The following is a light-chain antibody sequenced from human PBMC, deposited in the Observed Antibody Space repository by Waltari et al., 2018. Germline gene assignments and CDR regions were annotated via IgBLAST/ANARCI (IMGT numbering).Light chain of an antibody. CDR2: WAS. V-gene: IGKV4-1*01. CDR3: QQYYNTPWT. J-gene: IGKJ1*01. CDR1: QSIFYSSNNKNY. Sequence: DIVMTQSPDSLAVSLGERATINCKSSQSIFYSSNNKNYLDWYQQKPGQPTKLLIYWASTRESGFPDRFSGRGSGTDFTLTISSLQAEDVAVYYCQQYYNTPWTFGQGTKVEIK.